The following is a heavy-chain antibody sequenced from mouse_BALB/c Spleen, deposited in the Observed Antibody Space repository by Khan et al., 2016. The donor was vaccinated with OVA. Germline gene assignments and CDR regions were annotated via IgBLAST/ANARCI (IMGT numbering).Heavy chain of an antibody. CDR2: INPSTGYT. CDR1: GYTFINYW. V-gene: IGHV1-7*01. J-gene: IGHJ2*01. CDR3: ARRGLRWDFDY. D-gene: IGHD1-1*01. Sequence: QVQLQQSGAELAKPGASVKMSCKASGYTFINYWILWIKQRPGQGLEWIGYINPSTGYTEYNQNFKDKATLTADKSSSTAYMQLSSLTSEDSTVYYCARRGLRWDFDYWGKGTTLTGSS.